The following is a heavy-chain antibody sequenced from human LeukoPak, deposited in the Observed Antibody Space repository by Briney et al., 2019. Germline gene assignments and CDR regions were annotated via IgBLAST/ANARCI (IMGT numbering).Heavy chain of an antibody. D-gene: IGHD5-12*01. J-gene: IGHJ6*03. Sequence: GGSLRLSCAASGFTFSSYRMNWVRQAPGKGLEWVSSISSSSSYIYYADSVKGRFTISRDNAKNSLYLQMNSLRAEDTAVYYCARGVDNQNSGVAIYYMDVWGKGTTVTISS. CDR2: ISSSSSYI. V-gene: IGHV3-21*01. CDR1: GFTFSSYR. CDR3: ARGVDNQNSGVAIYYMDV.